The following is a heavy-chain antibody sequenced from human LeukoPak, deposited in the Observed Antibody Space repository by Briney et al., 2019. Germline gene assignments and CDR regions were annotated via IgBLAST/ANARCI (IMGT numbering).Heavy chain of an antibody. CDR1: GGSISSTTHY. CDR3: ARQPTVAAAVPYYYFDL. D-gene: IGHD6-13*01. Sequence: SETLSLTCTVSGGSISSTTHYWAWIRQPPGKGLEWIGSIFYTGSTYYNPSLKSRLTISVDTSQNHFSLRLGSLTAADTAVYYCARQPTVAAAVPYYYFDLWGRGTLDTVSS. J-gene: IGHJ2*01. CDR2: IFYTGST. V-gene: IGHV4-39*07.